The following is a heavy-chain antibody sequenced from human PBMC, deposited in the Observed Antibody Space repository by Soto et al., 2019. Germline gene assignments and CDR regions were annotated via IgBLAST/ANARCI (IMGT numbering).Heavy chain of an antibody. J-gene: IGHJ4*02. Sequence: PXGSLRLSCSASGFTFTRYSMNWVRQAPGEGLVWVSRINPDGRTINYADSVKGRFTISRDNAKNTLYLQMNILRVEDTAVYFCATAGNYRFDTWGLGTLVTVSS. CDR2: INPDGRTI. CDR3: ATAGNYRFDT. D-gene: IGHD1-1*01. CDR1: GFTFTRYS. V-gene: IGHV3-74*01.